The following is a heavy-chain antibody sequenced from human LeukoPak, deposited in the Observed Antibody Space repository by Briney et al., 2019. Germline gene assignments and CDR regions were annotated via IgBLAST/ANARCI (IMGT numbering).Heavy chain of an antibody. Sequence: GGSLRLSCAASGFSFSVYSMTWVRQAPGKGLEWLSYISGSSSPIYYADSVKGRFTISRDNSKNTLYLQMNSLRAEDTAVYYCAKAFRAAGCLDYWGQGTLVTVSS. D-gene: IGHD6-13*01. J-gene: IGHJ4*02. CDR3: AKAFRAAGCLDY. CDR2: ISGSSSPI. CDR1: GFSFSVYS. V-gene: IGHV3-48*01.